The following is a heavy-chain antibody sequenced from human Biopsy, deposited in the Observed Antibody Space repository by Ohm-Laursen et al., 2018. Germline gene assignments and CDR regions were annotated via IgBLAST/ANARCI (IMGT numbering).Heavy chain of an antibody. Sequence: SLRLSCAAFGFTFSNYGVDWVRQAPGKGLEWVAGISYDGSNEYYGDSVKGRFSISRDNSKNTLHLQMNSLRAEDTAVYYCAREWIDDSSDYYSYYFDYWGQGTLVTVSS. D-gene: IGHD3-22*01. CDR2: ISYDGSNE. V-gene: IGHV3-33*01. CDR1: GFTFSNYG. J-gene: IGHJ4*02. CDR3: AREWIDDSSDYYSYYFDY.